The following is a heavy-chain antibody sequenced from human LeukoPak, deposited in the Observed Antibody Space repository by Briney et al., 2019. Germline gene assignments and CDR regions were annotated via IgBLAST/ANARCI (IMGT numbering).Heavy chain of an antibody. CDR2: INHSGST. V-gene: IGHV4-34*01. CDR1: GGSISSYY. Sequence: SETLSLTCTVSGGSISSYYWSWIRQPPGKGLEWIGEINHSGSTNYNPSLKSRVTISVDTSKNQFSLKLSSVTAADTAVYYCARSWSGPTGRFDYWGQGTLVTVSS. CDR3: ARSWSGPTGRFDY. J-gene: IGHJ4*02. D-gene: IGHD3-3*01.